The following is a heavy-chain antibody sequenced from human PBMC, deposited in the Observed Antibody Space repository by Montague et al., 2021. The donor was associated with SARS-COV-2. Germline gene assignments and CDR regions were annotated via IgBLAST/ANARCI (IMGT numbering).Heavy chain of an antibody. J-gene: IGHJ3*01. CDR3: AKTRITMVRGIYDTFDV. Sequence: SETLSLTCAVYGGSFSGYSWTWIRQRPGEGLEWIGYMHHDGSTFYNPSLGRRVTISVERSKNQFSLKLSSVTAADTAMYFCAKTRITMVRGIYDTFDVWGQGTMVTVSS. CDR2: MHHDGST. CDR1: GGSFSGYS. V-gene: IGHV4-34*01. D-gene: IGHD3-10*01.